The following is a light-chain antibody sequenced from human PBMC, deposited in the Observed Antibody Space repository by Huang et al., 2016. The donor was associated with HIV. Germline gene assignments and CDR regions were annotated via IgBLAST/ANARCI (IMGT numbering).Light chain of an antibody. CDR2: AAS. Sequence: EIVLTQSPGTLSLSPGEGATLSCRACQSVSGNYLAWYQQKPGQASRLLIYAASNRSTGTPDRVSGSGSGTDFTLSISRLEPDDFAVYHCQQYARSPWTFGRGTKVEVK. CDR1: QSVSGNY. V-gene: IGKV3-20*01. J-gene: IGKJ1*01. CDR3: QQYARSPWT.